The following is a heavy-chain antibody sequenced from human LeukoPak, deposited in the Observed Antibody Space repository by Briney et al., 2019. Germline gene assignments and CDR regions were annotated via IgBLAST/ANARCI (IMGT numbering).Heavy chain of an antibody. CDR2: ISSSSSYI. CDR1: GFTFSSYS. D-gene: IGHD2-15*01. CDR3: AREGGSPNWFDP. J-gene: IGHJ5*02. V-gene: IGHV3-21*01. Sequence: GGSLRLSCAASGFTFSSYSMNWVRQAPGKGLDWVSSISSSSSYIYYADSVKSRFTISRDNAKNSLYLQMNSLRAEDTAVYYCAREGGSPNWFDPWGQGTLVTVSS.